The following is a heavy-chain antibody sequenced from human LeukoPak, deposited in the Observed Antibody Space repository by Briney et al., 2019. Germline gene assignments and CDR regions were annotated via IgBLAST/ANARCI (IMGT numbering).Heavy chain of an antibody. CDR1: GYTFTSYG. CDR2: ISAYNGNT. Sequence: ASVKVSYKASGYTFTSYGISWVRQAPGQGLEWMGWISAYNGNTNYAQKLQGRVTMTTDTSTSTAYMELRSLRSDDTAVYYCARDTMDIVVVPAAIGYYYYMDVWGKGTTVTVSS. D-gene: IGHD2-2*03. V-gene: IGHV1-18*01. CDR3: ARDTMDIVVVPAAIGYYYYMDV. J-gene: IGHJ6*03.